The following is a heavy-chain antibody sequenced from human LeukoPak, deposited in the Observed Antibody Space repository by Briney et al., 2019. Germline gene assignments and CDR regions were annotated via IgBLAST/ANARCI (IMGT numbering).Heavy chain of an antibody. CDR3: TRYDIQTGWFGP. CDR2: LHIGGNT. V-gene: IGHV3-53*01. Sequence: GGSLRLSCAASGITISANFMSWVRQAPGKGLEWVSGLHIGGNTEYVDSVRGRFIISRDNSRNMLFLQMNNLRPEDTAVYYCTRYDIQTGWFGPWGQGTLVTVSS. CDR1: GITISANF. J-gene: IGHJ5*02. D-gene: IGHD1-1*01.